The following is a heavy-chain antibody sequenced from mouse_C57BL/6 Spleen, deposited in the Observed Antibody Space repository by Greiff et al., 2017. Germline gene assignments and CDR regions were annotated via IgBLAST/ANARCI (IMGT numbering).Heavy chain of an antibody. CDR3: ARTPLDDDYAMDY. V-gene: IGHV1-52*01. J-gene: IGHJ4*01. Sequence: QVQLQQSGAELVRPGSSVKLSCKASGYTFTSYWMHWVKQRPIQGLEWIGNIDPSDSETHYNQKFKDKATLTVDKSSSTAYMQLSSLTSEDSAVYYCARTPLDDDYAMDYWGQGTSVTVSS. CDR1: GYTFTSYW. D-gene: IGHD2-12*01. CDR2: IDPSDSET.